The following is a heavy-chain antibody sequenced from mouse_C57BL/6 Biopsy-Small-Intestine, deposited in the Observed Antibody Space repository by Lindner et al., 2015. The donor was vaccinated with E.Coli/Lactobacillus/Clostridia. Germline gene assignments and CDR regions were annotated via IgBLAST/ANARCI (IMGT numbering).Heavy chain of an antibody. J-gene: IGHJ4*01. V-gene: IGHV1-39*01. D-gene: IGHD3-1*01. Sequence: VQLQESGPELVKPGASVKISCKTSGYSFTDYNMNWVKQSNGKSLEWIGVIYPNYGTTSYNQRFKGKATLTVDQSSSTAYMQLNSLTSEDSAVYYCARGFGKAVDYWGQGTSVTVSS. CDR2: IYPNYGTT. CDR1: GYSFTDYN. CDR3: ARGFGKAVDY.